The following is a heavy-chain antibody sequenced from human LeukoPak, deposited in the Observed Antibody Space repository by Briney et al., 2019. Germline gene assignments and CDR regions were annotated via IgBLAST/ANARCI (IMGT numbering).Heavy chain of an antibody. CDR3: ARDRLEPGFDP. V-gene: IGHV1-69*06. CDR1: GGTFSSYA. Sequence: GASVKVSCKASGGTFSSYAISWVRQAPGQGLEWMGGIIPIFGTANYAQKFQGRVTITADKSTSTAYTELSSLRSEDTAVYYCARDRLEPGFDPWGQGTLVTVSS. J-gene: IGHJ5*02. CDR2: IIPIFGTA. D-gene: IGHD1-1*01.